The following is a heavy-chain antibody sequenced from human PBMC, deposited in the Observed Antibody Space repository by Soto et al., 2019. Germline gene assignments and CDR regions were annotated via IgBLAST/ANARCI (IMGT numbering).Heavy chain of an antibody. Sequence: VKVSCKASGGTFSSYAISWVRQAPGQGLEWMGGIIPIFGTANYAQKFQGRVTITADESTSTAYMELSSLRSEDTAVYYCASGGENSYYYDSSDPFDYWGQGTLVTVSS. J-gene: IGHJ4*02. V-gene: IGHV1-69*13. CDR3: ASGGENSYYYDSSDPFDY. CDR1: GGTFSSYA. D-gene: IGHD3-22*01. CDR2: IIPIFGTA.